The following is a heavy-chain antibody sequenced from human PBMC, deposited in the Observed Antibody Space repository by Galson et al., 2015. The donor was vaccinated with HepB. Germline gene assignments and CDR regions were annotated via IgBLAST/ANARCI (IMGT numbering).Heavy chain of an antibody. V-gene: IGHV3-11*06. D-gene: IGHD3-10*01. J-gene: IGHJ3*02. CDR3: ARGGSLLISAFDI. CDR2: ISSSSSYT. Sequence: SLRLSCAASGFTFSDYYMSWIRQAPGKGLEWVSYISSSSSYTNYADSVKGRFTISRDNAKNSLYLQMNSLRAEDTAVYYCARGGSLLISAFDIWGQGTMVTVSS. CDR1: GFTFSDYY.